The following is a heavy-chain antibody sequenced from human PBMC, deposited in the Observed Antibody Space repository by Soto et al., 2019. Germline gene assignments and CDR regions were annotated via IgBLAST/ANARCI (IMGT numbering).Heavy chain of an antibody. V-gene: IGHV1-69*02. Sequence: SVKVSCKASGGTFSSYTSSWVRQAPGQGLEWMGRIIPILGIANYAQKFQGRVTITADKSTSTAYMELSSLRSEDTAVYYCARQATKGIYCSSTSCYNNWFDPWGQGTLVTSPQ. CDR3: ARQATKGIYCSSTSCYNNWFDP. CDR2: IIPILGIA. D-gene: IGHD2-2*01. CDR1: GGTFSSYT. J-gene: IGHJ5*02.